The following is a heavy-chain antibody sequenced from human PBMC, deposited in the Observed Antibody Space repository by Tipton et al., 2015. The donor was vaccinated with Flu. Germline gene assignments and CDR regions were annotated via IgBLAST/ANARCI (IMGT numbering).Heavy chain of an antibody. D-gene: IGHD5-18*01. CDR3: ARETAYTYAPLGDAFDV. CDR1: GVSISSGSQY. V-gene: IGHV4-61*02. CDR2: IYYTGRT. Sequence: LRLSCTVSGVSISSGSQYWSWIRQPAGKGLEWIGRIYYTGRTNYNPSLNSRVTIPLDTSRNQFSLKLSSVTAADTAMYYCARETAYTYAPLGDAFDVWGQGTMVTVSS. J-gene: IGHJ3*01.